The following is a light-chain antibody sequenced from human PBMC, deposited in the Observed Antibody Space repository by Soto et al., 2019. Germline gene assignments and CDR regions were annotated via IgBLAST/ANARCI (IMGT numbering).Light chain of an antibody. J-gene: IGKJ2*01. CDR3: QQYATSSPT. V-gene: IGKV1-5*01. CDR1: QSISSW. Sequence: DIQMTQSPSTLSASVRDRVTITCRASQSISSWLAWYQQRPREAPKLLIYGASSLESGVPSRFSGSGSGTEFTLTISSLQPTDFATYYCQQYATSSPTFGQGTKLEI. CDR2: GAS.